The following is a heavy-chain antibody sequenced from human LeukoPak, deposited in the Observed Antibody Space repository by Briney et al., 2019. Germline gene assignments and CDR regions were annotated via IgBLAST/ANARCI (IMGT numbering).Heavy chain of an antibody. J-gene: IGHJ4*02. D-gene: IGHD3-10*01. Sequence: YWSWIRQPPGKGLEWMGIIYPGDSDTTYNPSFQGQVTFSVDKSSSTAYLRWISLKASDTAIYYCARVGVRGVNGRAYFDYWGQGTLVTVSS. CDR3: ARVGVRGVNGRAYFDY. V-gene: IGHV5-51*01. CDR1: YW. CDR2: IYPGDSDT.